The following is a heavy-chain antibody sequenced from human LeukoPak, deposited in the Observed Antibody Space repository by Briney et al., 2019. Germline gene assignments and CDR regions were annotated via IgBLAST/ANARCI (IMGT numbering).Heavy chain of an antibody. V-gene: IGHV3-74*01. CDR3: ARVRVATLDF. D-gene: IGHD5-12*01. CDR2: INSDGSST. J-gene: IGHJ4*02. Sequence: GGSLRLSCAASGFTFSGYLMHWVRQAPGKGLVWASRINSDGSSTAYADSVKGRFTISRDNAKNTLYLQMNSLRAEDTAVYYCARVRVATLDFWGQGILVTVSS. CDR1: GFTFSGYL.